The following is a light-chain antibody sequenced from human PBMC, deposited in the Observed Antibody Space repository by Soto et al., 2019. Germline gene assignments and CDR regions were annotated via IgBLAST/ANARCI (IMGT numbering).Light chain of an antibody. CDR3: QSYDSSLSAL. CDR1: SSNIGAGYD. J-gene: IGLJ3*02. V-gene: IGLV1-40*01. CDR2: GNS. Sequence: QSVLTQPPSVSGAPGQRVTISCTGSSSNIGAGYDVHWYQQLPGTAPKLLIYGNSNRPSGVPDRFSGSKSGNSDSLAITGLQAEDEADYYCQSYDSSLSALFGGGTKLTVL.